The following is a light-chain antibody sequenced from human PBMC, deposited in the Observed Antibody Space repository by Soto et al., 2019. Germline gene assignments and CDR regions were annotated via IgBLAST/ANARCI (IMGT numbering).Light chain of an antibody. CDR3: SSYTSSSTLYV. J-gene: IGLJ1*01. Sequence: QSALTQPPSVSGSPGQPVTISCTGTSSDVGSYNRVSWYQQPPGTAPKLMIYEVSNRPSGVPDRFSGSKSGNTASLTISGLQAEDESDYYCSSYTSSSTLYVFVTVTNVT. V-gene: IGLV2-18*02. CDR1: SSDVGSYNR. CDR2: EVS.